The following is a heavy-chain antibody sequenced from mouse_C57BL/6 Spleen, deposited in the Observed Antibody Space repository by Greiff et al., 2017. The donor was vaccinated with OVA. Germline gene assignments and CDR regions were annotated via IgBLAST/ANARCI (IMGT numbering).Heavy chain of an antibody. CDR3: TTGEVLLPAY. CDR2: IDPEDGDT. V-gene: IGHV14-1*01. J-gene: IGHJ3*01. Sequence: VQLQQSGAELVRPGASVKLSCTASGFNIKDYYMHWVKQRPEQGLEWIGRIDPEDGDTEYAPKFQGKATMTADTSPNTAYLQLSSLTSEDTAVYYCTTGEVLLPAYWGQGTLVTVSA. CDR1: GFNIKDYY. D-gene: IGHD1-1*01.